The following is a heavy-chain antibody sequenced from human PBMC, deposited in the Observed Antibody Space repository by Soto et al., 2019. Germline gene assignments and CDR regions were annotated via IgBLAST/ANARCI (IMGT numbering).Heavy chain of an antibody. CDR1: GFTVSSNY. J-gene: IGHJ6*02. V-gene: IGHV3-53*01. CDR2: IYSGGST. Sequence: GGSLRLSCAASGFTVSSNYMSWVRQAPGKGLEWVSVIYSGGSTYYAGSVKGRFTISRDNSKNTLYLQMNSLRAEDTAVYYCARDARNSPTYYDFWSGPYGMDVWGQGTTVTVSS. D-gene: IGHD3-3*01. CDR3: ARDARNSPTYYDFWSGPYGMDV.